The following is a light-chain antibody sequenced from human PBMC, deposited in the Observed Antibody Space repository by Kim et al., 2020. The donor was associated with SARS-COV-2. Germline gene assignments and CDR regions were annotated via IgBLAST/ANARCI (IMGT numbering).Light chain of an antibody. CDR2: GAS. CDR3: HQYHNWPPYT. Sequence: EIVMTQSPATLSVSPGERATLSCRASQTVSINLAWYQQKPGQAPRLLIYGASTRATGVPARFSGSGSGTEFTLTISSLQSEDFAVYYCHQYHNWPPYTFGQGTKLEI. V-gene: IGKV3-15*01. J-gene: IGKJ2*01. CDR1: QTVSIN.